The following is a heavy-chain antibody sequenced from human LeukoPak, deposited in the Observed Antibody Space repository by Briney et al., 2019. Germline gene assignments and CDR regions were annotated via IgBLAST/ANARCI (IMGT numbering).Heavy chain of an antibody. CDR2: IKQDGSEK. CDR1: GFTSSNYW. CDR3: ARAMDV. J-gene: IGHJ6*02. Sequence: GGSLRLSCAASGFTSSNYWMTWVRQAPGKGLEWVANIKQDGSEKNYVGSVKGRFTISRDNAKNSLYLQMNSLRAKDTAVYYCARAMDVWGQGTTVTVSS. V-gene: IGHV3-7*03.